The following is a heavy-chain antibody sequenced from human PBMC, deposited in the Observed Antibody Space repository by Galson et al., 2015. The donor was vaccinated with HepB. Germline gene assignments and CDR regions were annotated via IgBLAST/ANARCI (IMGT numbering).Heavy chain of an antibody. Sequence: SLSLSCAASGFTFSSYAMSWVRQAPGKGQEWVAIITYDGRNKYYADSVKGRFTIPRDNSKNTLYLQMNSLRNEETAVYYCARAKYQMSLWGYWGQGTLVTVSS. J-gene: IGHJ4*02. CDR2: ITYDGRNK. V-gene: IGHV3-30*04. D-gene: IGHD2-21*01. CDR1: GFTFSSYA. CDR3: ARAKYQMSLWGY.